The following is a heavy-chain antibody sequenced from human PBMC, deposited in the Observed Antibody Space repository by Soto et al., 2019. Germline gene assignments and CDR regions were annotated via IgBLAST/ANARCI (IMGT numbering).Heavy chain of an antibody. Sequence: GGSLRLSCAASGFTFSSYGMHWVRQAPGKGLEWVAVIWYDGSNKYYADSVKGRFTIPRDNSKNTLYLQMNSLRAEDTAVYYCAREVPVDTAMVPTTNYFDYWGQGTLVTVSS. D-gene: IGHD5-18*01. CDR3: AREVPVDTAMVPTTNYFDY. J-gene: IGHJ4*02. V-gene: IGHV3-33*01. CDR2: IWYDGSNK. CDR1: GFTFSSYG.